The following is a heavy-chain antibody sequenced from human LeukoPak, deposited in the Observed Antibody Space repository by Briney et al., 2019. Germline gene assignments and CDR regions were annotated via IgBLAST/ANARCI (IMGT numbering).Heavy chain of an antibody. CDR2: ISAYNGNT. J-gene: IGHJ5*02. CDR3: ATYGSGSYYNWANWFDP. Sequence: ASVKVSCKASGYTFTSYGISWVRQAPGQGLEWMGWISAYNGNTNYAQKLQGRVTMTTDTSTSTAYMELRSLRSEDTAVYYCATYGSGSYYNWANWFDPWGQGTLVTVSS. CDR1: GYTFTSYG. V-gene: IGHV1-18*01. D-gene: IGHD3-10*01.